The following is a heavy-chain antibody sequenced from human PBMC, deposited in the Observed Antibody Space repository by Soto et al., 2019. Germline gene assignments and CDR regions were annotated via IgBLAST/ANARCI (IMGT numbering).Heavy chain of an antibody. Sequence: GGSLRLSCAVSGFTFTNYIVSWVRQAPGKGLEWVSSIGASDGKTWYTDSVKGRLTLSRDISKNTLYLQMNSLRAEDTAVYYCARKSGRWLPYFDHWGPGTMVTVSS. V-gene: IGHV3-23*01. CDR3: ARKSGRWLPYFDH. CDR2: IGASDGKT. J-gene: IGHJ4*02. CDR1: GFTFTNYI. D-gene: IGHD6-19*01.